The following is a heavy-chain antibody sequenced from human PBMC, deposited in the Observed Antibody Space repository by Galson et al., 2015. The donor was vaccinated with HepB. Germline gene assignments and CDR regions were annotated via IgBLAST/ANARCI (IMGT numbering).Heavy chain of an antibody. Sequence: SVKVSCKASGYTFTSYAMHWVRQAPGQRLEWMGWINAGNGNTKYSQKFQGRFTITRDTSASTAYMELSSLRSEDTAVYYCARGGIWFGESGDYWGQGTLVTVSS. CDR1: GYTFTSYA. CDR2: INAGNGNT. D-gene: IGHD3-10*01. CDR3: ARGGIWFGESGDY. V-gene: IGHV1-3*01. J-gene: IGHJ4*02.